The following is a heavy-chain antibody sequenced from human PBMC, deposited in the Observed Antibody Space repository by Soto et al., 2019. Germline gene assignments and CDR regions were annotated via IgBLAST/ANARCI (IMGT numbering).Heavy chain of an antibody. V-gene: IGHV4-34*01. CDR1: GGSFSGYY. Sequence: SETLSLTCAVYGGSFSGYYWSWIRQPPGKGLEWIGEINHSGSTNYNPSLKSRVTISVDTSKNQFSLKLSSVTAADTAMYYCARVAGIRYRGSWGSLYYYGMDVWGQGTTVTVSS. CDR2: INHSGST. CDR3: ARVAGIRYRGSWGSLYYYGMDV. J-gene: IGHJ6*02. D-gene: IGHD6-13*01.